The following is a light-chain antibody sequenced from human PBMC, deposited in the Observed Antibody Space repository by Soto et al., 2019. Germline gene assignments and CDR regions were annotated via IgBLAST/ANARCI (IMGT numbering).Light chain of an antibody. J-gene: IGKJ4*01. CDR3: QHCSSYPHT. CDR1: QTVRSNY. Sequence: FVLTQSPGTLSLSPGERATLSCRASQTVRSNYLAWYQQKPGQAPRLLIYGASSRATGIPDRFSGGGSGTNFPLTSSRVEAEDFAVYYRQHCSSYPHTFGGGTKVDIK. V-gene: IGKV3-20*01. CDR2: GAS.